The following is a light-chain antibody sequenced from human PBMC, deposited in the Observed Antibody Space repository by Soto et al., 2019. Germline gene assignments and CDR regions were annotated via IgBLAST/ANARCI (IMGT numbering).Light chain of an antibody. Sequence: QSVLKQPPSVSAAPGQKVSISCSGNSSNIESNSVSWYQQFPGTAPKLLIYDNNKRPSGIPDRFSASKSGTSATLGITGLQTGDEADYYCGTWDSSLRGVFGGGTQLTVL. J-gene: IGLJ3*02. CDR3: GTWDSSLRGV. CDR2: DNN. V-gene: IGLV1-51*01. CDR1: SSNIESNS.